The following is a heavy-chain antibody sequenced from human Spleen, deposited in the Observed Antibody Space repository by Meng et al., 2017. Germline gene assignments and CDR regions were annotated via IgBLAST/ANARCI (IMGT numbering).Heavy chain of an antibody. J-gene: IGHJ5*02. V-gene: IGHV4-34*01. CDR2: INHSGST. CDR1: GGSFSGYY. D-gene: IGHD3-16*01. Sequence: GGSFSGYYWSWIRQPPRKGLEWIGQINHSGSTNYNPSLKSRVTISIDTSKNQFSLKLSSVTAADTAVYYCARVFSLGWFDPWGQGTLVTVSS. CDR3: ARVFSLGWFDP.